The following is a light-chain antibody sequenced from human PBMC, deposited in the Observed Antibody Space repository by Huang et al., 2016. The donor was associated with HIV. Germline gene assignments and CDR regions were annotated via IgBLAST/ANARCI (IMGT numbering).Light chain of an antibody. CDR3: QQYSSWRT. V-gene: IGKV1-5*03. CDR1: QTITNW. CDR2: KAS. J-gene: IGKJ1*01. Sequence: DIQMTQSPSTRSASVGDRVTITCRASQTITNWFAWYQQKPGKAPKLLIYKASTLETVVPSRFSGSGSGTEFTLTINSMQPDDFATYYCQQYSSWRTFGQGTKVE.